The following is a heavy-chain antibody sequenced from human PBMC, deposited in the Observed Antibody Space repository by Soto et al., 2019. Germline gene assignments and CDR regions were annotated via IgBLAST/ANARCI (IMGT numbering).Heavy chain of an antibody. Sequence: EVQLLESGGALVQPGGSLRLSCAASGFTFSNHAMNWVRQAPGKGLEWVSTISDSGSTYYADSVKGRFTISRDNSKNTLYLQMNSLRAEDTAVYYCARDPGGHYCTSTSCLSFFDHGGQGTLVIVSS. J-gene: IGHJ4*02. CDR1: GFTFSNHA. V-gene: IGHV3-23*01. CDR3: ARDPGGHYCTSTSCLSFFDH. CDR2: ISDSGST. D-gene: IGHD2-2*01.